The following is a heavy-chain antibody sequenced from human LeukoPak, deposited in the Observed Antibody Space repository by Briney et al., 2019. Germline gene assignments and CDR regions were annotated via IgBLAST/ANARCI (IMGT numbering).Heavy chain of an antibody. J-gene: IGHJ6*03. CDR2: IYTSGST. D-gene: IGHD3-10*01. CDR1: GYSISSGYY. Sequence: SETLYLTCAVSGYSISSGYYWGWIRQPPGKGLEWIGRIYTSGSTNYNPSLRSRVTISVDTSKNQFSLKLSSVTAADTAVYYCAKGLRFFEWSILYGSGSYVPYYMDVWGKGTTVTVSS. CDR3: AKGLRFFEWSILYGSGSYVPYYMDV. V-gene: IGHV4-38-2*01.